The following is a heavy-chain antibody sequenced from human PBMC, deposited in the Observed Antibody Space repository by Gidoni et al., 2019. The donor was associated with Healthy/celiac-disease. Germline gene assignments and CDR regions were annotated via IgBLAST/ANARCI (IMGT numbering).Heavy chain of an antibody. CDR3: ARGRAAAIEDAGMDV. D-gene: IGHD2-2*02. CDR2: INPNSGGT. Sequence: QVQLVQSGAEVKKPGASVKVSCKASGYTFTGYYMHWVRKDPGQGLEWMGWINPNSGGTNYAQKFQGRVTMTRDTSISTAYMELSRLRSDDTAVYYCARGRAAAIEDAGMDVWGQGTTVTVSS. CDR1: GYTFTGYY. V-gene: IGHV1-2*02. J-gene: IGHJ6*02.